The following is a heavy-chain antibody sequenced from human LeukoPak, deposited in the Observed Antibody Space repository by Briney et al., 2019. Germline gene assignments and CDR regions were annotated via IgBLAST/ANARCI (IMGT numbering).Heavy chain of an antibody. Sequence: ASVKVSCKASGYTFTSYYMHWVRQAPGQGLEWMGIINPSGGSTSYAQKLQGRVTMTTDTSTSTAYMELRSLRSDDTAVYYCARDRGSSWSPQRDWGQGTLVTVSS. CDR2: INPSGGST. V-gene: IGHV1-46*01. D-gene: IGHD6-13*01. CDR3: ARDRGSSWSPQRD. CDR1: GYTFTSYY. J-gene: IGHJ4*02.